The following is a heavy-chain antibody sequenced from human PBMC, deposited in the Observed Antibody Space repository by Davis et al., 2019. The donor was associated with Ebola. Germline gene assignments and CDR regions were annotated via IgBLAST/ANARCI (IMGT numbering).Heavy chain of an antibody. CDR1: EFMLDDFT. V-gene: IGHV3-43*01. CDR3: VRGARSAWYSFDF. CDR2: ISWDGGST. J-gene: IGHJ4*02. Sequence: GESLKISCTASEFMLDDFTMHWVRQAPGKGLEWVSLISWDGGSTYFADSVKGRFSITRDESTNSLSLQVNSLRTEDTALYYCVRGARSAWYSFDFWGQGTLLTVSS. D-gene: IGHD6-13*01.